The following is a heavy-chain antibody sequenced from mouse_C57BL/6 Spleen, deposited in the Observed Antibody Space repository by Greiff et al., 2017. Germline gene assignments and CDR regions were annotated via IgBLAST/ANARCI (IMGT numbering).Heavy chain of an antibody. V-gene: IGHV1-69*01. Sequence: QVQLQQPGAELVMPGASVKLSCKASGYTFTSYWMHWVKQRPGQGLEWIGEIDPSDSYTNYNQKFKGKSTLTVDKSSSTAYMQLSSLTSEDSAVYYCARSRTAQARFDHWGQGTTLTVSS. D-gene: IGHD3-2*02. CDR3: ARSRTAQARFDH. CDR1: GYTFTSYW. J-gene: IGHJ2*01. CDR2: IDPSDSYT.